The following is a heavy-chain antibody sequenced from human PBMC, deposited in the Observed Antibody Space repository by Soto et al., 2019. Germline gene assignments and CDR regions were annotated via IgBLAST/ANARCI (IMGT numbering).Heavy chain of an antibody. D-gene: IGHD3-10*01. CDR1: GFTFSSYV. V-gene: IGHV3-23*01. CDR2: ITGSGTT. CDR3: VKRELNSISLGPAYDY. Sequence: EVQLLEAGGGLVQPGGSLRLSCAASGFTFSSYVMSWVRQAPGKGLEWVSGITGSGTTYYADSVKGRFTISRDNSKNTLYLQMNSLRPEDTAVFDCVKRELNSISLGPAYDYWGQGALVTVSS. J-gene: IGHJ4*02.